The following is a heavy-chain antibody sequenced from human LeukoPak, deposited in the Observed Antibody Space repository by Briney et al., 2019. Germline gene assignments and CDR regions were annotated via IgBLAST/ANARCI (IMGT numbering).Heavy chain of an antibody. D-gene: IGHD6-13*01. CDR3: ARVERGAYSSSWYLDY. CDR1: GYTFTDYY. V-gene: IGHV1-2*02. Sequence: ASVKVSCKASGYTFTDYYIHWVRQAPGQGLEWMGWINPKSGDTNYAQKFQGRVIMTRDTSISTAYMELSRLRSDDTAVYYCARVERGAYSSSWYLDYWGQGTLVTVSS. CDR2: INPKSGDT. J-gene: IGHJ4*02.